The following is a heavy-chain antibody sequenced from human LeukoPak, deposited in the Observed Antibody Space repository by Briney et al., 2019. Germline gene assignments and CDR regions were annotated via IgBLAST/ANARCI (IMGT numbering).Heavy chain of an antibody. J-gene: IGHJ3*02. D-gene: IGHD5-12*01. V-gene: IGHV3-21*01. CDR1: AFTFSSYA. CDR3: ARVKEASAFDI. CDR2: ISSSSSYK. Sequence: GGSLRLSCAASAFTFSSYAMSWVRQAPGKGLEWVSSISSSSSYKYYADSMKGRFTISRDNAKNSLYLQMNSLRAEDTAVYYCARVKEASAFDIWGQGTMVTVSS.